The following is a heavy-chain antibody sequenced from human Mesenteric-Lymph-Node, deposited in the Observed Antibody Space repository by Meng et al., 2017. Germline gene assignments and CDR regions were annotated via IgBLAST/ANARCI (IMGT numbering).Heavy chain of an antibody. D-gene: IGHD6-13*01. V-gene: IGHV3-23*01. J-gene: IGHJ4*02. CDR3: ARHSTYSSSWAIDY. Sequence: GESLKISCAASGFTFDDYAMHWVRQAPGKGLEWVSAIRGSVDNTYYADSVKGRFSISRDNSKKTLYLQINSLRAEDTAVYFCARHSTYSSSWAIDYWGQGTLVTVSS. CDR2: IRGSVDNT. CDR1: GFTFDDYA.